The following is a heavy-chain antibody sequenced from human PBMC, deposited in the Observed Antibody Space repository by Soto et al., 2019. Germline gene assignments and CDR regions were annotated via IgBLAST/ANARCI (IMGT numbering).Heavy chain of an antibody. Sequence: QVQLQESGPGLVKPSQTLSLTCTVSGGSISSGGYYWSWIRQHPGKGLEWIGYIYYSGSTYYNPSLKSRVTISVDTSKNQFSLKLSSVTAADTAVYYCARDQEGRPARRWFDPWGQGTLVTVSS. CDR3: ARDQEGRPARRWFDP. V-gene: IGHV4-31*03. D-gene: IGHD6-25*01. CDR1: GGSISSGGYY. CDR2: IYYSGST. J-gene: IGHJ5*02.